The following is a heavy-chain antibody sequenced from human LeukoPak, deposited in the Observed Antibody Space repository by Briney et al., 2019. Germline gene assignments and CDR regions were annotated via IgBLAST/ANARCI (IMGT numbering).Heavy chain of an antibody. CDR1: GYTFTSYG. Sequence: ASVKVSCKASGYTFTSYGISWVRQAPGQGLEWMGWISAYNGNTNYAQKLQGRVTMTTDTSTSTAYMELRSLRSDDTAVYYCARDPPGREFYGDLVYFDYWGQGTLVTVSS. CDR2: ISAYNGNT. D-gene: IGHD4-17*01. J-gene: IGHJ4*02. V-gene: IGHV1-18*01. CDR3: ARDPPGREFYGDLVYFDY.